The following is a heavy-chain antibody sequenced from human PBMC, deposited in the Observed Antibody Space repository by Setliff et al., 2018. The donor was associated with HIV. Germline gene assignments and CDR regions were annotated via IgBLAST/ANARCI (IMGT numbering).Heavy chain of an antibody. J-gene: IGHJ4*02. CDR3: ARGRMDSYYFDY. V-gene: IGHV4-59*01. CDR1: GGSISSYY. Sequence: SETLSLTCTVSGGSISSYYWSWIRQPPGKGLEWIGYIYYSGSTNYNPSLKSRVTISVDTSKDQFSLKLSSVTAADTAVYYCARGRMDSYYFDYWGQGTLVTVSS. CDR2: IYYSGST.